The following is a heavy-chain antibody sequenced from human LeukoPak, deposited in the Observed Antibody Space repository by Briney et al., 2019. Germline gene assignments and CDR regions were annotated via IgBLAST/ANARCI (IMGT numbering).Heavy chain of an antibody. D-gene: IGHD3-22*01. CDR3: ARDVNPHTYYYDSSGYYPQVGFDY. CDR2: IIPIFGTA. Sequence: SVKVSCKASGGTFSSYAISWVRQAPGQGLEWMGVIIPIFGTANYAQKFQGRVTITTDESTSTAYMELSSLRSEDTAVYYCARDVNPHTYYYDSSGYYPQVGFDYWGQGTLVTVSS. J-gene: IGHJ4*02. CDR1: GGTFSSYA. V-gene: IGHV1-69*05.